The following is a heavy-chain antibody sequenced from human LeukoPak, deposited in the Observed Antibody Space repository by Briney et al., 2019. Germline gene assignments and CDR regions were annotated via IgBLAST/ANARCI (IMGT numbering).Heavy chain of an antibody. CDR2: ISNSNNTI. D-gene: IGHD2-21*02. Sequence: GGSLRLSCAASGFTFSSYSMNWVRQAPGKGLEWVSYISNSNNTIYYADSVKGRFTISRGNAKNSLYLQMNSLRDEDTAVYYCARSTYCGGDCYPALGYWGQGTLVTVSS. J-gene: IGHJ4*02. V-gene: IGHV3-48*02. CDR3: ARSTYCGGDCYPALGY. CDR1: GFTFSSYS.